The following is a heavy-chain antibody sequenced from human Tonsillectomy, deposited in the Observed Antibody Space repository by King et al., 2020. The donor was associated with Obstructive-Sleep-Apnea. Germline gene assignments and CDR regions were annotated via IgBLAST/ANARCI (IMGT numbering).Heavy chain of an antibody. V-gene: IGHV3-49*03. CDR2: IIRKVYGGTT. Sequence: VQLVQSGGGLVQPGRSLRLSCTASGFTFGDYAMSWFRQAPGKGLEGVGFIIRKVYGGTTEYAESVKGIFTISRDDSKSIAYLQMTSLKTEDTAVYYCTRDLGYYDTSGYLGFYWGQGTLVTVSS. D-gene: IGHD3-22*01. CDR1: GFTFGDYA. CDR3: TRDLGYYDTSGYLGFY. J-gene: IGHJ4*02.